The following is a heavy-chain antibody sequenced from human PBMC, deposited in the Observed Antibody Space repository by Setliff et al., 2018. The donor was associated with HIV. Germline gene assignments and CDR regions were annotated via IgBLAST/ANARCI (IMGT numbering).Heavy chain of an antibody. V-gene: IGHV4-34*01. CDR1: GGSFSGYY. CDR3: AGGPGTTSIDY. D-gene: IGHD1-26*01. J-gene: IGHJ4*02. CDR2: INHSGST. Sequence: SETLSLTCAVYGGSFSGYYWSWIRQPPGKGLEWIGEINHSGSTNYNMSLWTRVTISLDASRNQFSLELISVTAADTAVYYCAGGPGTTSIDYWAQGTLVTVSS.